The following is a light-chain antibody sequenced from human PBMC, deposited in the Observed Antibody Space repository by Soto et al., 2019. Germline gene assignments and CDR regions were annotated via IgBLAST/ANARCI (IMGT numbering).Light chain of an antibody. CDR1: QSVSSY. J-gene: IGKJ5*01. Sequence: EIVLTQSPATLSLSPGERATLSCRASQSVSSYLAWYQQKPGQAPRLLIYDASNRATGIPARFSGIGSGTDFTLTISSLEPEDFAVYYCQQRSNQITFGEGTRLEMK. CDR2: DAS. CDR3: QQRSNQIT. V-gene: IGKV3-11*01.